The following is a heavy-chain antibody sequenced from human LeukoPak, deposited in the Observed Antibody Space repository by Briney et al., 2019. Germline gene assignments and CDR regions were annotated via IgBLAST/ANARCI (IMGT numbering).Heavy chain of an antibody. V-gene: IGHV3-11*01. Sequence: GGSLRLSCAASGFTFSHYYMSWIRQAPGKGLEWVSYISSSSNTIYYADSVQGRFTISRDNAKNSLYLQMNSLRAEDTAVYYCARSELLWFGGVKSGFDYWGQGTLVTVSS. CDR1: GFTFSHYY. CDR2: ISSSSNTI. CDR3: ARSELLWFGGVKSGFDY. J-gene: IGHJ4*02. D-gene: IGHD3-10*01.